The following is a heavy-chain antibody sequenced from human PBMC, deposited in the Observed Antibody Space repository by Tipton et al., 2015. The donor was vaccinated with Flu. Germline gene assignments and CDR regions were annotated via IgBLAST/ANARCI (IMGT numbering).Heavy chain of an antibody. CDR2: IKQDGSEK. CDR1: GFTFSSYW. CDR3: ARDWTDYTYYFDY. V-gene: IGHV3-7*03. D-gene: IGHD3/OR15-3a*01. J-gene: IGHJ4*02. Sequence: SLRLSCAASGFTFSSYWMSWVRQAPGKGLEWVANIKQDGSEKYYVDSVKGRFTISRDNAKNSLYLQMNSLRAEDTAVYYCARDWTDYTYYFDYWGQGTLVTVSS.